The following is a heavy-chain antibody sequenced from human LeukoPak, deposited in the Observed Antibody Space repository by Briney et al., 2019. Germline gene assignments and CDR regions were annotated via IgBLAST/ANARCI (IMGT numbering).Heavy chain of an antibody. J-gene: IGHJ4*02. D-gene: IGHD3-3*01. Sequence: EASVKVSCKAFGYTFTSNYMHWVRQAPGQGPEWMGVISPSGGSTTYAQKFQGRVTLTRDMSTSTDYLELSSLRSEDTAVYYCARGSAYYDFWSGAPPGSSGFDYWGQGTLVTVSS. V-gene: IGHV1-46*01. CDR3: ARGSAYYDFWSGAPPGSSGFDY. CDR1: GYTFTSNY. CDR2: ISPSGGST.